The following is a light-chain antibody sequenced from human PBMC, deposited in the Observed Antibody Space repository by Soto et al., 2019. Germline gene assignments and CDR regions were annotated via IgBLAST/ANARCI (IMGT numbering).Light chain of an antibody. CDR2: KAS. V-gene: IGKV1-5*03. J-gene: IGKJ1*01. CDR1: ESISAN. CDR3: QQYDSYRT. Sequence: DIQMTQSPSTLSASVGDRVTITCRASESISANLAWYQQKPGKAPKLLIYKASTLESGVPSRFSGSGSGTEFTLTISSLQPDGFATYYCQQYDSYRTFGQGTKVDIK.